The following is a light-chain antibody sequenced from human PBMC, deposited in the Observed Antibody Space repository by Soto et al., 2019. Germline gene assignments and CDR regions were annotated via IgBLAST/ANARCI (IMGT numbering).Light chain of an antibody. CDR3: AAWDDSLNGHYV. Sequence: QSVLTQPPSASGTPGQRVTISRSGSSSNIGSNTVNWYQQLPGTAPKLLIYSNNQRPSGVPDRFSGSKSGTSASLAISGLQSEDEADYYCAAWDDSLNGHYVFGTGTRSPS. CDR1: SSNIGSNT. V-gene: IGLV1-44*01. CDR2: SNN. J-gene: IGLJ1*01.